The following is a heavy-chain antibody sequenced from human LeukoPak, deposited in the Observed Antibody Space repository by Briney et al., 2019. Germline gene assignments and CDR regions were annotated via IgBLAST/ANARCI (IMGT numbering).Heavy chain of an antibody. CDR3: SRQLSARYYMDV. J-gene: IGHJ6*03. V-gene: IGHV3-74*01. CDR1: GVTFSSYS. CDR2: VNSDGSGT. D-gene: IGHD6-6*01. Sequence: GGTLRLSCAASGVTFSSYSMNWVCHGPRQGLVWVLGVNSDGSGTTYADPLKGRFTITRDDAKNTLSPQMTRLRAEAKPAFYWSRQLSARYYMDVGGKGTRVSIS.